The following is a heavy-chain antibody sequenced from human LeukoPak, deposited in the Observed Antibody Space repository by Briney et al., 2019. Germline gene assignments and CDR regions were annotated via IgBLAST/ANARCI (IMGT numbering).Heavy chain of an antibody. D-gene: IGHD3-16*01. CDR1: GGTFSSYA. V-gene: IGHV1-69*13. CDR2: IIPIFGTA. Sequence: ASVKVSCKASGGTFSSYAISWVRQAPGQGLEWMGGIIPIFGTANYAQKFQGRVTITADESTSTAYMELSSLRSEDTAVYYCAVEGGFFRPAAETLDYYGMDVWGQGTTVTVSS. J-gene: IGHJ6*02. CDR3: AVEGGFFRPAAETLDYYGMDV.